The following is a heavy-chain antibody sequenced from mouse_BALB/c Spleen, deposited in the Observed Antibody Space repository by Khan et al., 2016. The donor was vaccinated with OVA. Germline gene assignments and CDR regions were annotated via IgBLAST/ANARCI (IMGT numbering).Heavy chain of an antibody. D-gene: IGHD1-1*01. V-gene: IGHV7-3*02. Sequence: EVELVESGGGLVQPGGSLRLSCATSGFTFTDYYMNWVRQPPGKALEWLGFIRNKANGYTNEYSATVKGRFTISRDTSQSILSLQMNTLKTEDSATYHCARAYYGSSSLDYWGQGTTLTVSS. CDR1: GFTFTDYY. CDR2: IRNKANGYTN. J-gene: IGHJ2*01. CDR3: ARAYYGSSSLDY.